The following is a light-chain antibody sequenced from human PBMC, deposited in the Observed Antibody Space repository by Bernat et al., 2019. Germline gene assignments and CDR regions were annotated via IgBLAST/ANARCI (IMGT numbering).Light chain of an antibody. CDR2: GAS. CDR1: QNINTW. CDR3: QQYDNNWS. J-gene: IGKJ1*01. V-gene: IGKV1-5*03. Sequence: DIQMTQSPSTLCASVGDRVTITCRASQNINTWLAWYQQKPGKAPRLLIYGASGLEDGVPSRFSGRGSGTEFTLTISSLQPDDSATYYCQQYDNNWSFGPGTKVHIK.